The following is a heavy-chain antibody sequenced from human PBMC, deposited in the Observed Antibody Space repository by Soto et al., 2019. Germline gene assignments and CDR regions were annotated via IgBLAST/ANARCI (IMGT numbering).Heavy chain of an antibody. Sequence: GESLKSSCKGSGFNFTTCWVGWVRQMAGKGLEWMGIIYPGDSDTRYSPSFQGQVTISADKSISTAYLQWSSLKASDTAMYYCARRGRVAVFYGMYAWGQETTVTISS. J-gene: IGHJ6*02. CDR1: GFNFTTCW. V-gene: IGHV5-51*01. CDR2: IYPGDSDT. D-gene: IGHD1-26*01. CDR3: ARRGRVAVFYGMYA.